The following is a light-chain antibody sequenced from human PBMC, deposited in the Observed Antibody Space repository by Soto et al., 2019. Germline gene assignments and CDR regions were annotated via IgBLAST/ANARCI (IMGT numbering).Light chain of an antibody. CDR3: QQYQNLWT. CDR2: DAS. J-gene: IGKJ1*01. CDR1: QSVSSY. V-gene: IGKV3-11*01. Sequence: EIVLTQSPATLSLSPGERATLCCRASQSVSSYLAWYQQKPGQAPRLLIYDASNRATGIPARFSGSGSGTDFTLTISSLEPEDFAVYYCQQYQNLWTFGQGTKVDIK.